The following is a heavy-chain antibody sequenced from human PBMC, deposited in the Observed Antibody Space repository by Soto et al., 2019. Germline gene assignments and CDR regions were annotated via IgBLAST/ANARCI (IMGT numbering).Heavy chain of an antibody. V-gene: IGHV1-69*13. CDR3: ARTLGSYGSGRFDY. D-gene: IGHD3-10*01. CDR1: GGPFSSYA. J-gene: IGHJ4*02. CDR2: IIPIFGTA. Sequence: ASVKVSCKASGGPFSSYAISWVRQAPGQGLEWMGGIIPIFGTANYAQKFQGRVTITADESTSTAYMELSSLRSEDTAVYYCARTLGSYGSGRFDYWGQGTLVTVSS.